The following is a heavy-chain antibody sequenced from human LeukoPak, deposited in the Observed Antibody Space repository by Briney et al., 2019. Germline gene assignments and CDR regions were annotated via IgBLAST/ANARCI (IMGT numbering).Heavy chain of an antibody. D-gene: IGHD5-24*01. J-gene: IGHJ4*02. CDR2: IDPSDSYT. CDR1: GYSFTSYW. Sequence: GESLKISCKGSGYSFTSYWISWVRQMPGKGLEWMGRIDPSDSYTNYSPSFQGHVTISADKSISTAYLQWSSLKASDTAMYYCARQIGDGYSDLVGNYWGQGTLVTVSS. CDR3: ARQIGDGYSDLVGNY. V-gene: IGHV5-10-1*01.